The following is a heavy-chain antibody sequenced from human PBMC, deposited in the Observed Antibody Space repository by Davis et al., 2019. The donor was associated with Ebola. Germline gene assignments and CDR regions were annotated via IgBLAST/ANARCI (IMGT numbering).Heavy chain of an antibody. J-gene: IGHJ4*02. CDR1: GFTFSSYA. Sequence: GESLKISCAASGFTFSSYAMSWVRQAPGKGLEWVSTISGSGGSTYYADSVKGRFTISRDNSTNTLYLQMNSLRAEDTAVYYCAKSWTQLWPIDYWGQGTLVTVSS. V-gene: IGHV3-23*01. CDR2: ISGSGGST. D-gene: IGHD5-18*01. CDR3: AKSWTQLWPIDY.